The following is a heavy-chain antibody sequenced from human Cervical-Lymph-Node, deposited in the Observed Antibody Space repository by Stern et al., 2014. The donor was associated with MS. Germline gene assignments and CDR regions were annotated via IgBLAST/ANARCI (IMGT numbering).Heavy chain of an antibody. CDR3: ATGAGDNWFDP. CDR2: IIRTVGTA. J-gene: IGHJ5*02. Sequence: EQLVESGADVKKPGASVRVSCKASGDISWLRQTPGQGLEYIGGIIRTVGTAHYTQRFQGRLTITADKSTNTTYMELSSLRSDDTAIYYCATGAGDNWFDPWGQGTLVSVSS. CDR1: GD. V-gene: IGHV1-69*06. D-gene: IGHD3-10*01.